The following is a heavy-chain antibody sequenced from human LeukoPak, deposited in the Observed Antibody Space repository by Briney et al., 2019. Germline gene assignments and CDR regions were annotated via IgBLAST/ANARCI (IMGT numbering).Heavy chain of an antibody. CDR1: GYTFTSYG. D-gene: IGHD6-13*01. CDR3: AIGKAAAGTGYYYYYMDV. J-gene: IGHJ6*03. CDR2: ISAYSGNT. V-gene: IGHV1-18*01. Sequence: ASVKVSCKASGYTFTSYGISWVRQAPGQGLEWMGWISAYSGNTNYAQKLQGRVTMTTDTSTSTAYMELRSLRSDDTAVYYCAIGKAAAGTGYYYYYMDVWGKGTTVTVSS.